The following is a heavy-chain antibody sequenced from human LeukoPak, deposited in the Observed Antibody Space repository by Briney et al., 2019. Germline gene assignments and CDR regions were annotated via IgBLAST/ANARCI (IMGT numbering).Heavy chain of an antibody. J-gene: IGHJ3*02. CDR3: ARTTYYEFWSGSPGAFDI. D-gene: IGHD3-3*01. CDR2: INQRGST. Sequence: PSETLSLTCAVYGGSFSGYYWSWIRQPPGKGLEWIGEINQRGSTNYNPPLKSRVTISVDTSKNEFSLNLDSVTAADTAVYCCARTTYYEFWSGSPGAFDIWGQGSRVTVSS. CDR1: GGSFSGYY. V-gene: IGHV4-34*01.